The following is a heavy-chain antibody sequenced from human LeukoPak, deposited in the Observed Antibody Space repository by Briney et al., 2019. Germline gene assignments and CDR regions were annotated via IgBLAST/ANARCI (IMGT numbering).Heavy chain of an antibody. Sequence: PSETLSLTCAVSGYSISSGYYWGWIRQPPGKGLEWIGSIFHSGSTNYNPSLKSRVTLSVDTSKKQFSLKLTSVTAADTAVYYCARPLVVGTNDAFEIWGQGTMVTVSS. V-gene: IGHV4-38-2*01. CDR3: ARPLVVGTNDAFEI. CDR1: GYSISSGYY. J-gene: IGHJ3*02. CDR2: IFHSGST. D-gene: IGHD3-22*01.